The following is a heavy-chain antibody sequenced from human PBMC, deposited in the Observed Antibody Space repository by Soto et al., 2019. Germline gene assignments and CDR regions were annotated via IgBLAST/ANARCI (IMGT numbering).Heavy chain of an antibody. V-gene: IGHV3-23*01. CDR3: AGRYCTNGVCYTNYYYYIDV. Sequence: EVQLLESGGGLVQPGGSLRLSCAASGFTFSTYAMSWVRQPPGKGLEWVSTITTSGGNTYYADSVQGRFTISRDNSKNTLYLQMNSLRAEDTAVYYCAGRYCTNGVCYTNYYYYIDVWGKGTTVTVSS. D-gene: IGHD2-8*01. CDR2: ITTSGGNT. CDR1: GFTFSTYA. J-gene: IGHJ6*03.